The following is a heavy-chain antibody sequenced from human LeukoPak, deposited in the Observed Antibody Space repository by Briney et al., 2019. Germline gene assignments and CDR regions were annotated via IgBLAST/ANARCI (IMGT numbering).Heavy chain of an antibody. J-gene: IGHJ4*02. CDR3: AKGGNSWYFLDY. CDR2: ISFDGSNI. D-gene: IGHD6-13*01. V-gene: IGHV3-30*18. CDR1: GFAFNSLG. Sequence: GGSLRLSCAASGFAFNSLGMHWVCQAPGRGLEWVAVISFDGSNINYADSVKGRFSISRDNSKSTLYLQMNSLRPEDTAVYYCAKGGNSWYFLDYWGQGILVTVSS.